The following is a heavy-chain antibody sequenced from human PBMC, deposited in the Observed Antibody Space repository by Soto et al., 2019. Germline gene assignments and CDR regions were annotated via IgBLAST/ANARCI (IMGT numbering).Heavy chain of an antibody. CDR3: ARVRGVAARTFDY. V-gene: IGHV4-59*01. Sequence: SETLSLTXTVSGGSISPFYWSWVRQPPGKGLEWIGYLYYSGNTNYNPSLKSRVTISVDASKNQVSLRLTSVTAADTAVYYCARVRGVAARTFDYWGQGTVVTVS. J-gene: IGHJ4*02. CDR1: GGSISPFY. D-gene: IGHD2-15*01. CDR2: LYYSGNT.